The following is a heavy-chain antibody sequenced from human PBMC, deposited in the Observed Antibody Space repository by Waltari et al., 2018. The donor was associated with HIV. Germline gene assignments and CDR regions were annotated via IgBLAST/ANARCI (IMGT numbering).Heavy chain of an antibody. CDR3: ARVMRFGEIFSSYGYYGMDV. D-gene: IGHD3-10*01. CDR1: GFTFSYYG. J-gene: IGHJ6*02. CDR2: MWHDGCNE. V-gene: IGHV3-33*01. Sequence: QVQLVESGGGVAQSGRSLRLSCAASGFTFSYYGMHWVRQAPGKGLELGAVMWHDGCNEYYADSVKGRFTISRDNSRNILYLQMRNLRVEDTAVYYCARVMRFGEIFSSYGYYGMDVWGQGTTVSVPS.